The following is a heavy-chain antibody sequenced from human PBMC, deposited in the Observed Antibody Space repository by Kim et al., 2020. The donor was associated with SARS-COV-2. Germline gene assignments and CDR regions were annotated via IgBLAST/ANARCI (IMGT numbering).Heavy chain of an antibody. D-gene: IGHD2-2*01. V-gene: IGHV3-7*01. J-gene: IGHJ4*02. Sequence: GGSLRLSCAASGFTFSSYWMSWVRQAPGKGLEWVANIKQDGSEKYYVDSVKGRFTISRDNAKNSLYLQMNSLRAEDTAVYYCARDLTVPGFQGAPYFDYWGQGTLVTVSS. CDR3: ARDLTVPGFQGAPYFDY. CDR1: GFTFSSYW. CDR2: IKQDGSEK.